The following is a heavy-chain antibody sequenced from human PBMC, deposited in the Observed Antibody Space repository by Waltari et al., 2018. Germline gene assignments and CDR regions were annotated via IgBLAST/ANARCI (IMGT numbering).Heavy chain of an antibody. J-gene: IGHJ4*02. CDR3: AKDLSHPYYYDSSGYRPGYFDY. CDR1: GFTFSSYA. Sequence: EVQLLESGGGLVQPGGSLRLSCAASGFTFSSYAMSWVRQAPGKGLEWVSAISGRSGSTNYADSVKGRLTISRDNSKNTLYLQMNSLRAEDTAVYYCAKDLSHPYYYDSSGYRPGYFDYWGQGTLVTVSS. V-gene: IGHV3-23*01. CDR2: ISGRSGST. D-gene: IGHD3-22*01.